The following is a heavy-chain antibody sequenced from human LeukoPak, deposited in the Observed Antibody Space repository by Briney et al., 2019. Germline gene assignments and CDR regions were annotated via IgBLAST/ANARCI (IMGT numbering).Heavy chain of an antibody. D-gene: IGHD2-8*01. V-gene: IGHV4-39*01. CDR3: ARSEPNIVLMVYAIQAAFGY. J-gene: IGHJ4*02. Sequence: SETLSLTCTVSGGSISSSSYYWGWIRQPPGKGLEWIGSIYYSGSTYYNPSLKSRVTISVDTSKNQFSLKLSSVTAADTAVYYCARSEPNIVLMVYAIQAAFGYWGQGTLVTVSS. CDR2: IYYSGST. CDR1: GGSISSSSYY.